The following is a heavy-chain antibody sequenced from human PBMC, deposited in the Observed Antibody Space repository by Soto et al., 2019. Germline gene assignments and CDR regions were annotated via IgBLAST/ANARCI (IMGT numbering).Heavy chain of an antibody. J-gene: IGHJ6*02. D-gene: IGHD4-4*01. CDR2: INPSSGGT. Sequence: QAQLVQSGTEVKKPGASVKVSCKASGYPFTGPYIYRVRQAPGQGLEWMGWINPSSGGTEFAEKFQGRVTVTRDTSIRTVFLELNSLTSDDTGVYFCARDFRTYSHGVDVWGQGTAVTVSS. CDR3: ARDFRTYSHGVDV. CDR1: GYPFTGPY. V-gene: IGHV1-2*02.